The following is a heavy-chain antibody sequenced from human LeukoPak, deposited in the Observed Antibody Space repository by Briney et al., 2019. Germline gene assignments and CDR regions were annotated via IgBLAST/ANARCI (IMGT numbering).Heavy chain of an antibody. CDR3: ARDPNNYDSH. D-gene: IGHD3-22*01. Sequence: GGSLRLSCAASGFTFSSFWMHWVRQVPGKGLEWVSRITPDGDGSTYAASVQGRFTISRDNAKDTVYLQMSNLRAEDTAPYYCARDPNNYDSHLGQGTLVTVSS. V-gene: IGHV3-74*01. J-gene: IGHJ4*02. CDR1: GFTFSSFW. CDR2: ITPDGDGS.